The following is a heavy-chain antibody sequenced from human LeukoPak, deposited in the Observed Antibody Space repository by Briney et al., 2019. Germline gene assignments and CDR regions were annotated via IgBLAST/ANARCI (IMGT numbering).Heavy chain of an antibody. V-gene: IGHV3-23*01. CDR1: GFTFSSYS. CDR2: ISGSGGST. Sequence: PGGSLRLSCAASGFTFSSYSMSWVREAPGKGLEWVSAISGSGGSTYYADSVKGRFTISRDNSKNTLYLQMNSLRAEDTAVYYCASRPPYSGSYYTFDYWGQGTLLTVSS. J-gene: IGHJ4*02. D-gene: IGHD1-26*01. CDR3: ASRPPYSGSYYTFDY.